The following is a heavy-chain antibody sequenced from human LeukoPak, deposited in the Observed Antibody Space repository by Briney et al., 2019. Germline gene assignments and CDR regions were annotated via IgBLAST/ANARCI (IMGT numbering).Heavy chain of an antibody. V-gene: IGHV6-1*01. CDR2: TYYGSKWNN. J-gene: IGHJ4*02. Sequence: SQTLSLTCAISGGSVSSNGVAWNWIRQSPSRGLEWLGRTYYGSKWNNDYALSVKSRITINPDTSKNQFPLQLNSVTPEDTAVYYCTRGRNSAFDYWGQGTLVTVYS. D-gene: IGHD1-14*01. CDR1: GGSVSSNGVA. CDR3: TRGRNSAFDY.